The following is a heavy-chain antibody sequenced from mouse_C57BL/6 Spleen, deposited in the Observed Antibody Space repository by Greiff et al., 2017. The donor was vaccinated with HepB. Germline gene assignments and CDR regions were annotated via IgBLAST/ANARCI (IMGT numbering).Heavy chain of an antibody. J-gene: IGHJ4*01. CDR2: INPNNGGT. V-gene: IGHV1-26*01. CDR3: ARRKPIYYGDAMDY. D-gene: IGHD2-13*01. Sequence: EVQLQQSGPELVKPGASVKISCKASGYTFTDYYMNWVKQSHGKSLEWIGDINPNNGGTSYNQKFKGKATLTVDKSSSTAYMELRSLTSEDSAVYYCARRKPIYYGDAMDYWGQGTSVTVSS. CDR1: GYTFTDYY.